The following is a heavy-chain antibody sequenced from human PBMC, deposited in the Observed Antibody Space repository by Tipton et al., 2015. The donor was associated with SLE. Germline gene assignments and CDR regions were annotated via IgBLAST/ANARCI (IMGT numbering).Heavy chain of an antibody. Sequence: QSGAEVKKPGASVKVSCKASGYTFTGYYMHWVRQAPGQGLEWMGRINPNSGGTTYAQKLQGRVTMTTDTSPSTAYMELRSLRSDDTAVYYCARGRRGAAGTNLFDYWGQGTLVTVSS. CDR1: GYTFTGYY. J-gene: IGHJ4*02. CDR3: ARGRRGAAGTNLFDY. D-gene: IGHD6-13*01. V-gene: IGHV1-2*06. CDR2: INPNSGGT.